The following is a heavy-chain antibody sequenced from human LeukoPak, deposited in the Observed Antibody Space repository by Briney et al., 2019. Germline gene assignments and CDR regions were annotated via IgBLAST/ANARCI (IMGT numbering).Heavy chain of an antibody. CDR2: IYTGDSDT. D-gene: IGHD6-13*01. V-gene: IGHV5-51*01. J-gene: IGHJ4*02. CDR3: ASSKSSSWYPFYLDY. Sequence: GESLKISCKGSGYSFTSYWIGWVRQMPGKGLEWMGVIYTGDSDTRYSPSFQGQVTISADKSFSTAYLQWSSLKASDTAIYYCASSKSSSWYPFYLDYWGQGTLVTVSS. CDR1: GYSFTSYW.